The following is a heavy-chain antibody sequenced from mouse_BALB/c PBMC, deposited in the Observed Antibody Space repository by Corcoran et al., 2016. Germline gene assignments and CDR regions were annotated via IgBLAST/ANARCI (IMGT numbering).Heavy chain of an antibody. J-gene: IGHJ3*01. CDR2: ISTYYGDA. V-gene: IGHV1S137*01. CDR3: ARSYGYDNHAWFAY. D-gene: IGHD1-2*01. CDR1: GYTFTDYA. Sequence: QVQLQQSGAELVRPGVSVKISCKGSGYTFTDYAMHWVKQSHAKSLEWIGVISTYYGDASYNQKFKGKATMTVDKSSSTAYMEIARLTSEDSAIYYCARSYGYDNHAWFAYWGQGTLVTVSA.